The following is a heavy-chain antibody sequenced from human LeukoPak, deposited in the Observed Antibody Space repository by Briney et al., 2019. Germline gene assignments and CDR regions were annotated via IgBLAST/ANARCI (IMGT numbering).Heavy chain of an antibody. CDR2: IYHSGST. CDR3: ARANYYDSTGYLPVVYPSDY. J-gene: IGHJ4*02. V-gene: IGHV4-31*03. CDR1: GGSIRSTNYY. Sequence: SQTLSLTCTVSGGSIRSTNYYWSWIRQDPAKGLEWIGYIYHSGSTYYNPSLKSRVTISLDTSKNQFSLKLRSVTAADTAVYYCARANYYDSTGYLPVVYPSDYWGQGTLVTVSS. D-gene: IGHD3-22*01.